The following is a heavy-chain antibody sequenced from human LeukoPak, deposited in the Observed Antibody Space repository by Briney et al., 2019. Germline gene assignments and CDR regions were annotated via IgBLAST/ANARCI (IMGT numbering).Heavy chain of an antibody. CDR1: GYTFTGYC. Sequence: ASVKVSCKASGYTFTGYCMHWVRQAPGQGLEWMGWINPNSGGTNYAQKFQGRVTMTRDTSISTAYMELSRLRSDDTAVYYCAKSRSGYYFYFDYWGQGTLVTVSS. D-gene: IGHD3-22*01. CDR3: AKSRSGYYFYFDY. CDR2: INPNSGGT. V-gene: IGHV1-2*02. J-gene: IGHJ4*02.